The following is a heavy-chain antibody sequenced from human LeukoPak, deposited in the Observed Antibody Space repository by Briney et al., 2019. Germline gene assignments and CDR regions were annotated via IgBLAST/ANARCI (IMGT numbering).Heavy chain of an antibody. Sequence: ASVKVSCKASGYTFIDYFIHWMRQTPGQGLEWLGWISPNSGVTRYAQRFQGRATLTRDTAAYMELSSLKYDDTAVYYCARAVSGTLGGAFDIWGQGTAVTVSS. CDR3: ARAVSGTLGGAFDI. CDR1: GYTFIDYF. D-gene: IGHD1-14*01. J-gene: IGHJ3*02. V-gene: IGHV1-2*02. CDR2: ISPNSGVT.